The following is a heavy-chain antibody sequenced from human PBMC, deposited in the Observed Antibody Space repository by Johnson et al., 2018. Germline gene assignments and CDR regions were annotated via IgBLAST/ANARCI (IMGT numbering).Heavy chain of an antibody. Sequence: QVQLQQWGAGLLKPSETLSLTCAVYGGSFSGYYWSWIRQPPGKGLEWIGEINHSGSTNYNPSLKSRVTISLDTSKNQFSLKLSSMTAAGTAVYYCARERYSSGWYGSDAFEIWGQGTMVTVSS. D-gene: IGHD6-19*01. J-gene: IGHJ3*02. CDR1: GGSFSGYY. CDR3: ARERYSSGWYGSDAFEI. V-gene: IGHV4-34*01. CDR2: INHSGST.